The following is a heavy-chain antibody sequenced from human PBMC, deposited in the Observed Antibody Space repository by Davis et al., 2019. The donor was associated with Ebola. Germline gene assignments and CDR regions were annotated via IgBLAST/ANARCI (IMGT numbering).Heavy chain of an antibody. Sequence: SETLSLTCAVYGGSFSGYYWSWIRQPPGKGLEWIGYIYYSGSTNYNPSLKSRVTISVDTSKNQFSLKLSSVTAADTAVYYCARWGYYDFWSGYYWYYYGMDVWGQGTTVTVSS. CDR1: GGSFSGYY. D-gene: IGHD3-3*01. CDR2: IYYSGST. J-gene: IGHJ6*02. V-gene: IGHV4-59*08. CDR3: ARWGYYDFWSGYYWYYYGMDV.